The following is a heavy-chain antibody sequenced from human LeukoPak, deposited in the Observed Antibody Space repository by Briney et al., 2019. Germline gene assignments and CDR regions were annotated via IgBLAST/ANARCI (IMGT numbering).Heavy chain of an antibody. V-gene: IGHV3-48*03. D-gene: IGHD3-10*01. CDR2: ISSSASTI. Sequence: GGSLRLSCAASGFTFSGYDMNWVRQAPGKGLKWVSYISSSASTIYYADSVKGRFTISRDNAKNSLYLQMNSLRAEDTAVYYCARAPGYYGSGSYDYWGQGTLVTVSS. CDR3: ARAPGYYGSGSYDY. CDR1: GFTFSGYD. J-gene: IGHJ4*02.